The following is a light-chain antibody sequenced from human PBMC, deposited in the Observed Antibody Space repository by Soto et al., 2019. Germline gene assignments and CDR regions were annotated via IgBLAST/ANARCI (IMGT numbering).Light chain of an antibody. V-gene: IGKV3-20*01. J-gene: IGKJ4*01. Sequence: EIVLTQSPGTLSLSPGDRATLACRASHSVSSSYLAWYQQKPGQAPRLLIYSTSSRATGIPDRFSGGGSGTDFSLTISRLEPEDFAVYYCRQYDSSLTFGGGTKVDIK. CDR1: HSVSSSY. CDR2: STS. CDR3: RQYDSSLT.